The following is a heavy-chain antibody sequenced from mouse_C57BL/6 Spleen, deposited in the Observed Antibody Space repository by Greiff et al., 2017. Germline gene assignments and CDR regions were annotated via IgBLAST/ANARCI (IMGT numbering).Heavy chain of an antibody. CDR3: AREAFITTVVATDYAMDY. V-gene: IGHV1-82*01. CDR1: GYAFSSSW. Sequence: VKLQESGPELVKPGASVKISCKASGYAFSSSWMNWVKQRPGKGLEWIGRIYPGDGDTNYNGKFKGKATLTADKSSSTAYMQLSSLTSEDSAVYFCAREAFITTVVATDYAMDYWGQGTSVTVSS. CDR2: IYPGDGDT. D-gene: IGHD1-1*01. J-gene: IGHJ4*01.